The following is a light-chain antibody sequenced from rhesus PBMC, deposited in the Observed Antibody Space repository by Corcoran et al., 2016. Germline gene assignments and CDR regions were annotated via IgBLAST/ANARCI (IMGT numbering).Light chain of an antibody. CDR2: GAT. CDR1: QDIRRY. Sequence: DIQMTQSPSSLSASVGDTVTIPCRAIQDIRRYLNWFQQNPGKAPRPQLYGATALQTGVPSRFSGSGSGTDFTLTISSLQPEDLATYYCQQFKDYPLTFGGGTKVEIK. CDR3: QQFKDYPLT. J-gene: IGKJ4*01. V-gene: IGKV1-28*02.